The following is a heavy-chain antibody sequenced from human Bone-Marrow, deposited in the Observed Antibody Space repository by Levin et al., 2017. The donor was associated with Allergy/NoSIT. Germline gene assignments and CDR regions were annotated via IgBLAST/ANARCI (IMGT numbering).Heavy chain of an antibody. V-gene: IGHV3-74*01. D-gene: IGHD3-3*02. CDR1: GFIFSNNW. Sequence: PGGSLRLSCAASGFIFSNNWMHWVRQTPGKGLVWVSRITGDGSDTTYADSVKGRFTISRDNAKSILYLQMNSLRGDDTALYYCVTDRQFRSGVSAFDVWGQGTMVTVSS. CDR3: VTDRQFRSGVSAFDV. J-gene: IGHJ3*01. CDR2: ITGDGSDT.